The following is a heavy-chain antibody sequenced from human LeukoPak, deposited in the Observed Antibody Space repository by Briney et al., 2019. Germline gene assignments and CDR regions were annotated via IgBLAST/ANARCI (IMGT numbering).Heavy chain of an antibody. CDR3: AKPPSVRYDSSGYFDY. D-gene: IGHD3-22*01. J-gene: IGHJ4*02. CDR1: GFTFSSYG. Sequence: GGSLRLSCAASGFTFSSYGMHWVRQAPGKGLGWVAVISYDGSNKYYADSVKGRFTISRDNSKNTLYLQMNSLRAEDTAVYYCAKPPSVRYDSSGYFDYWGQGTLVTVSS. V-gene: IGHV3-30*18. CDR2: ISYDGSNK.